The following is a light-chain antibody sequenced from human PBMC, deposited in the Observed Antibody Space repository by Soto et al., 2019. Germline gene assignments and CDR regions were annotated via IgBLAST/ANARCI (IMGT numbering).Light chain of an antibody. CDR2: EVS. J-gene: IGLJ1*01. Sequence: QSVLTQPASVSGSPGQSITISCTGTGSDVGQYNLVSWYQQHPGKAPKLMIFEVSKRPSGVSNRFSGSKSDNTASLTISGLQAEDEADYYCCSYAGDNTDVFGTGTKLTVL. CDR1: GSDVGQYNL. V-gene: IGLV2-23*02. CDR3: CSYAGDNTDV.